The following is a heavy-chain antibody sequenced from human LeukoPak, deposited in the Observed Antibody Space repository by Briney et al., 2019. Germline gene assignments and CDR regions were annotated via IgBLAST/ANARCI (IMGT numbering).Heavy chain of an antibody. CDR3: ASPSSGYYG. D-gene: IGHD3-22*01. J-gene: IGHJ4*02. CDR2: IWYDGSNK. CDR1: GFTLSSYA. Sequence: GGSLRLSCAASGFTLSSYAMHWVRQAPGKGLEWVAVIWYDGSNKYYADSVKGRFTISRDNSKNTLYLQMNSLRAEDTAVYYCASPSSGYYGWGQGTLVTVSS. V-gene: IGHV3-33*08.